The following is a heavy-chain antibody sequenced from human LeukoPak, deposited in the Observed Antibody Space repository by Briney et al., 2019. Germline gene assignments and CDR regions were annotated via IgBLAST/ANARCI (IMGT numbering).Heavy chain of an antibody. CDR2: ISYDGSNK. CDR1: GFTFSSYA. D-gene: IGHD3-22*01. CDR3: ARPYYYDSSGYSPPDDY. Sequence: GGSLRLSCAASGFTFSSYAMHWVRQAPGKGLEWVAVISYDGSNKYYADSVKGRFTISRDNSKNTLYLQMNSLRAEDTAVYYCARPYYYDSSGYSPPDDYWGQGTLVTVSS. J-gene: IGHJ4*02. V-gene: IGHV3-30*04.